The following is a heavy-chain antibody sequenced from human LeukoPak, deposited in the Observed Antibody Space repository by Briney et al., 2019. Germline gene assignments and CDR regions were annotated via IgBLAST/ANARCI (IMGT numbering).Heavy chain of an antibody. D-gene: IGHD5-24*01. CDR3: ARHIDGYNPFDY. CDR2: IYYSGST. Sequence: PSETLSLTCTVSGGSISSYYWSWIRQPPGKGLEWIGYIYYSGSTNYNPSLKSRVTISVDTSKNQLSLKLSSVTAADTAVYYCARHIDGYNPFDYWGQGTLVTVSS. CDR1: GGSISSYY. J-gene: IGHJ4*02. V-gene: IGHV4-59*08.